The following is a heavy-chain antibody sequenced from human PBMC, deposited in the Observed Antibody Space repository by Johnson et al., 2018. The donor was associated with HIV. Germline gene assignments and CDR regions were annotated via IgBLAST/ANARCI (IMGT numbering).Heavy chain of an antibody. D-gene: IGHD6-13*01. V-gene: IGHV3-11*04. CDR3: AREWGIAALRGGAFDM. J-gene: IGHJ3*02. CDR1: GFTFSDYY. CDR2: ISSSGSTI. Sequence: QVQLVESGGGLVQPGRSLRLSCAASGFTFSDYYMTWIRQAPGKGLEWLSFISSSGSTIYYADSVKGRFTISRDNAKNSLYLQMNSLRAEDTAVYYCAREWGIAALRGGAFDMWGQGTMVTVSS.